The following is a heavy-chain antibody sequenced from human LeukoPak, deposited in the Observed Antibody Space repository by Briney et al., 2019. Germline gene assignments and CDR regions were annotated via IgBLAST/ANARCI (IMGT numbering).Heavy chain of an antibody. V-gene: IGHV4-39*07. J-gene: IGHJ4*02. CDR1: GGSISSSSYY. Sequence: PSETLSLTCTVSGGSISSSSYYWGWIRQPPGKGLEWIGSIYYSGSTNYNPSLKSRVTISVDTSKNQFSLKLSSVTAADTAVYYCARGGGYTPYYFDYWGQGTLVTVSS. CDR2: IYYSGST. CDR3: ARGGGYTPYYFDY. D-gene: IGHD5-12*01.